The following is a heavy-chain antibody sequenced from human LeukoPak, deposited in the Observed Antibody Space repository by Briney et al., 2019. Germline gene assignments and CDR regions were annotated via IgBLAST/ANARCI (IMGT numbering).Heavy chain of an antibody. D-gene: IGHD6-13*01. CDR1: GGSFSGCY. V-gene: IGHV4-34*01. J-gene: IGHJ4*02. Sequence: SETLSLTCAVYGGSFSGCYWSWIRQPPGKGLEWIGEINHSGSTNYNPSLKSRVTISVDTSKNQFSLKLSSVTAADTAVYYCAREIAAAGTGYWGQGTLVTVSS. CDR3: AREIAAAGTGY. CDR2: INHSGST.